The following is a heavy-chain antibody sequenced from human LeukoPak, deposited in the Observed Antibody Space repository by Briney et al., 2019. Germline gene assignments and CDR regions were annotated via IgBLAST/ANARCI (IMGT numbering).Heavy chain of an antibody. CDR3: AKGQGGDGSVSY. V-gene: IGHV3-23*01. J-gene: IGHJ4*02. CDR1: GFTFSSYA. D-gene: IGHD3-10*01. Sequence: PGGSLRLSCAASGFTFSSYAMSWVRQAPGKGLEWVSAISGSGGSTYYADSVKGRFTISRDNTKNTLYLQMNSLRAEDTAVYYCAKGQGGDGSVSYWGQGTLVTVSS. CDR2: ISGSGGST.